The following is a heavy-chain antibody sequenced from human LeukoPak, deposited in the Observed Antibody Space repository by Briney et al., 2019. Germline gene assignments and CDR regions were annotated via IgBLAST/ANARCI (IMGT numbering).Heavy chain of an antibody. D-gene: IGHD6-13*01. CDR3: ARGAGAAAGTSTDY. V-gene: IGHV4-30-4*01. J-gene: IGHJ4*02. CDR2: IYYSGST. Sequence: SETLSLTCTVSGGSISSGDYYWSWIRQPPGKGLEWIGYIYYSGSTYYNPSLKSRVTISVDTSKNQFSLKLSSVTAADTAVYYCARGAGAAAGTSTDYWGQGTLVTVSS. CDR1: GGSISSGDYY.